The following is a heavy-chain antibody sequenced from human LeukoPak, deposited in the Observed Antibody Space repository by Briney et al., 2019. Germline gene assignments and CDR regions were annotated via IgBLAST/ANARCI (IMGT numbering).Heavy chain of an antibody. J-gene: IGHJ4*02. CDR1: GYTFTNYG. CDR3: TRGGTWETVVTYYFDS. D-gene: IGHD4-23*01. Sequence: GASVKVSCKASGYTFTNYGISWVRQAPGQGLEWMGWISTYNGNTNYAQKLQGRVTMTTDTSTSTVYMELRSLRSDDTAVYYCTRGGTWETVVTYYFDSWGQGTLVTVSS. V-gene: IGHV1-18*01. CDR2: ISTYNGNT.